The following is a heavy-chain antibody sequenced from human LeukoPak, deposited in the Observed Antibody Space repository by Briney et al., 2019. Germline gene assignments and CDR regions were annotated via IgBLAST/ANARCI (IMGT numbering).Heavy chain of an antibody. CDR1: GGSISSSSYY. D-gene: IGHD6-19*01. CDR3: ARDRGAVAAPFYMDV. Sequence: SETLSLTCTVSGGSISSSSYYWGWIRQPPGKGLEWIGSIYYSGSTYYNPPLKSRVTISVDTSKNQFSLKLSSVTAADTAVYYCARDRGAVAAPFYMDVWGKGTTVTVSS. CDR2: IYYSGST. J-gene: IGHJ6*03. V-gene: IGHV4-39*07.